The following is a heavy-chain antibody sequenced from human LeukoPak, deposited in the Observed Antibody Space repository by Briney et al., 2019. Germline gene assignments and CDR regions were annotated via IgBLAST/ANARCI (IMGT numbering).Heavy chain of an antibody. J-gene: IGHJ4*02. Sequence: GGSLRLSCAASGFTFDDYGMRWVRQAPGKGRECVSGINWNGGSTDYADSAKGRFTISRDNGKNSLYMQMNRLRAEDTALYYCARGRYSSSWYKFDYWGQRTLVTVSS. D-gene: IGHD6-13*01. CDR3: ARGRYSSSWYKFDY. CDR2: INWNGGST. V-gene: IGHV3-20*04. CDR1: GFTFDDYG.